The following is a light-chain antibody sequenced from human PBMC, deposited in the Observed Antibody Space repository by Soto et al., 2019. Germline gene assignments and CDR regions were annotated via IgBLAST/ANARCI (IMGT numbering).Light chain of an antibody. CDR1: QSVSTSH. V-gene: IGKV3-20*01. J-gene: IGKJ1*01. CDR3: QQYGSSSWT. Sequence: EMVLTQSPGPLSSSPGERATLSCRATQSVSTSHLAWYQQKPGQAPRLLIYGASSRATGIPDRFSGSGSGTDFTLTISGLEPEDFAVYYCQQYGSSSWTFGQGTKVEIK. CDR2: GAS.